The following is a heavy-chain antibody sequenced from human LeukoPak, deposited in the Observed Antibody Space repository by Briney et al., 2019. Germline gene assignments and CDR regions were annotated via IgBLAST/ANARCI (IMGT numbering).Heavy chain of an antibody. V-gene: IGHV3-48*04. J-gene: IGHJ6*02. Sequence: PGGSLRLSCAASGFTFSSYTMSWVRQAPGKGLEWVSYISSSGSTIYYADSVKGRFTISRDNAKNSLYLQMNSLRAEDTAVYYCARIGYCSSTSCRNYYYGMDVWGQGTTVTVSS. CDR1: GFTFSSYT. CDR3: ARIGYCSSTSCRNYYYGMDV. D-gene: IGHD2-2*01. CDR2: ISSSGSTI.